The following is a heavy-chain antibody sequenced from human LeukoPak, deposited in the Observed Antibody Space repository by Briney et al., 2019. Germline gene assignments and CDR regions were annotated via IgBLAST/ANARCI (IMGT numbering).Heavy chain of an antibody. CDR1: GFTFSSYA. J-gene: IGHJ5*02. V-gene: IGHV3-23*01. Sequence: GGSLRLSCAASGFTFSSYAMSWVRQAPGKELEWVSAISGSGGSTYYADSVKGRFTISRDNSKNTLYLQMNSLRAEDTAVYYCAKGTYGIVVVPAAQGLGSWFDPWGQGTLVTVSS. D-gene: IGHD2-2*01. CDR3: AKGTYGIVVVPAAQGLGSWFDP. CDR2: ISGSGGST.